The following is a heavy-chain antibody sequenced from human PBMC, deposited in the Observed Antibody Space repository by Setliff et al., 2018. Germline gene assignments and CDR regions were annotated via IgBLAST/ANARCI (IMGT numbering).Heavy chain of an antibody. CDR2: IWSDGSNK. J-gene: IGHJ4*02. Sequence: PGGSLRLSCAASGFTFSSYGMHWVRQAPGKGLEWVATIWSDGSNKYYGDSVKGRFTISRDNSKNTLYLQMNSLGADDTAIYYCAKRRGGRGSSWFLDPDHWGQGTVVTVPQ. CDR3: AKRRGGRGSSWFLDPDH. CDR1: GFTFSSYG. D-gene: IGHD6-13*01. V-gene: IGHV3-33*03.